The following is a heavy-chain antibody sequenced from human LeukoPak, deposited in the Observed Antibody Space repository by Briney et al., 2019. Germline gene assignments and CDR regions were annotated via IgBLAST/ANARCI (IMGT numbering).Heavy chain of an antibody. J-gene: IGHJ4*02. CDR3: ARDRISGHSYGYHYFDY. Sequence: GGSLRLSCAASGFTFSSYSMNWVRQAPGKGLEWVSYISSSSSTIYYADSVKGRFTISRDNAKNSLYLQMNSLRAEDTAVYYCARDRISGHSYGYHYFDYWGQGTLVTVSS. V-gene: IGHV3-48*04. CDR2: ISSSSSTI. D-gene: IGHD5-18*01. CDR1: GFTFSSYS.